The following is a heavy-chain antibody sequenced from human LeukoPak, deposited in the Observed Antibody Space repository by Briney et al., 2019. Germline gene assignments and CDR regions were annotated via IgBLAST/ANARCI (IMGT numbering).Heavy chain of an antibody. CDR3: ARAVGSGSFQTYYYYMDV. Sequence: SETLSLACTVSGASISSSTYYWGWIRQPPGKGLEWIGSIYYSGSTYYNPSLKSRVTISVDTSKNQFSLKLSSVTAADTAVYYCARAVGSGSFQTYYYYMDVWGKGTTVTISS. CDR2: IYYSGST. D-gene: IGHD3-10*01. V-gene: IGHV4-39*07. CDR1: GASISSSTYY. J-gene: IGHJ6*03.